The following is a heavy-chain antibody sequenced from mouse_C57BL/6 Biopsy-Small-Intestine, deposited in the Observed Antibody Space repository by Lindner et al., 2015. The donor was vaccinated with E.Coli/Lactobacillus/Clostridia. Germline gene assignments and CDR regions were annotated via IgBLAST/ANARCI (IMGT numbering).Heavy chain of an antibody. CDR3: VKGDGYPRYWYFDV. CDR1: GYTFTSYP. CDR2: FHPYSGDT. J-gene: IGHJ1*01. V-gene: IGHV1-47*01. Sequence: VQLQESGAELVKPGASVKMSCKASGYTFTSYPIEWMKQNHGKSLEWIGNFHPYSGDTKCNEKFKGKATLTVEKSSSTVYLELSRLTSDDSAVYYCVKGDGYPRYWYFDVWGAGTTVTVSS. D-gene: IGHD2-3*01.